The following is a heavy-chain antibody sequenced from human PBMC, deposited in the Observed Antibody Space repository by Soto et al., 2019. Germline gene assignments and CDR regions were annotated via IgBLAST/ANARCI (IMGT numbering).Heavy chain of an antibody. CDR2: INPSGGST. Sequence: ASVKVSCKASGYTFTSNYIHWVRQAPGQGLEWMGIINPSGGSTSYAQKLQGRVTMTRDTSTSTVYMELSSLRSEDTAVYYCAREGGGSCYDYWGQGTLVTVSS. J-gene: IGHJ4*02. CDR1: GYTFTSNY. CDR3: AREGGGSCYDY. V-gene: IGHV1-46*04. D-gene: IGHD2-15*01.